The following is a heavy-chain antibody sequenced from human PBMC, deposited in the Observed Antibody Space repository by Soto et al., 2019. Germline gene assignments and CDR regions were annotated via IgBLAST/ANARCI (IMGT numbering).Heavy chain of an antibody. J-gene: IGHJ3*02. CDR1: GYTLTELS. CDR2: FDPEDGET. V-gene: IGHV1-24*01. Sequence: ASVKVSCKVSGYTLTELSMHWVRQAPGKGLEWMGGFDPEDGETIYAQKFQGRVTMTEDTSTDTAYMELSSLRSEDTAVYYCATLYYDSSGYGRSYAFDIWGQGTMVTVSS. D-gene: IGHD3-22*01. CDR3: ATLYYDSSGYGRSYAFDI.